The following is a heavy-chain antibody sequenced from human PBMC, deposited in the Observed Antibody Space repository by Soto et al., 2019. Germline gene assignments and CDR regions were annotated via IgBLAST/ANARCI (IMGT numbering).Heavy chain of an antibody. CDR3: ARDGILTGYYLRYGMDV. CDR2: IIPIFGTA. Sequence: QVQLVQSGAEVKKPGSSVKVSCKASGGTFSSYAISWVRQAPEQGLEWMGGIIPIFGTANYAQKFQGRVTITADESTSTAYMELSSLRSEDTAVYYCARDGILTGYYLRYGMDVWGQGTTVTVSS. J-gene: IGHJ6*02. D-gene: IGHD3-9*01. V-gene: IGHV1-69*01. CDR1: GGTFSSYA.